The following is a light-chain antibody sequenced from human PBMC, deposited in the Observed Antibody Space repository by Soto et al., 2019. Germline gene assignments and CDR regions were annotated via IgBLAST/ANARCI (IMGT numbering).Light chain of an antibody. CDR1: QSVSSNY. J-gene: IGKJ1*01. V-gene: IGKV3-20*01. CDR3: QQYGSSRRT. CDR2: AAS. Sequence: EIVLTQSPGTLCLSPGERATLSCRASQSVSSNYLAWYQQKPGQAPRLLIYAASSRATGIPDRFSGSGSGTDFTLTISRLEPEDFAVYYCQQYGSSRRTFGQGTKVEIK.